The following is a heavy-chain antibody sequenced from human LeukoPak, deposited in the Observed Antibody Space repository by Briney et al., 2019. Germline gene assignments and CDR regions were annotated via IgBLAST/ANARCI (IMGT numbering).Heavy chain of an antibody. CDR3: ASHLTAAPDPPRNWFDP. D-gene: IGHD2-2*01. CDR1: GGSISSSSYY. J-gene: IGHJ5*02. CDR2: IYYSGST. V-gene: IGHV4-39*01. Sequence: SETLSLTCTVSGGSISSSSYYWGWLRQPPGKGLEWIGSIYYSGSTYYNPSLKSRVTISVDTSKNQFSLKLSSVTAADTAVYYCASHLTAAPDPPRNWFDPWGQGTLVTVSS.